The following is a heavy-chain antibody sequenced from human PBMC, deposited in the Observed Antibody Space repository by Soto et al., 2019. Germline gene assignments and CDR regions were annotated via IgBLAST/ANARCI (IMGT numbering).Heavy chain of an antibody. CDR3: ARIVRLSGLVPGAGYMDV. Sequence: GSGPTLVNPTQTLTLTCTFSGFSLSTSGMCVSWIRQPPGKALEWLARIDWDDDKYYSTSLKTRLTISKDTSKNQVVLTMTNMDPVDTATYYCARIVRLSGLVPGAGYMDVWGKGTTVTVSS. J-gene: IGHJ6*03. D-gene: IGHD5-12*01. V-gene: IGHV2-70*11. CDR1: GFSLSTSGMC. CDR2: IDWDDDK.